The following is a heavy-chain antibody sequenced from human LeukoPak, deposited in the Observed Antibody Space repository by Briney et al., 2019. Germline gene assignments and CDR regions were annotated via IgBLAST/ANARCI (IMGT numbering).Heavy chain of an antibody. CDR2: INSDGSST. CDR3: ARDSTSSWYRDAFDI. D-gene: IGHD6-13*01. V-gene: IGHV3-74*01. Sequence: PGGSLRLSCAASGFTFSSYWMHWVRQAPGKGLVWVSRINSDGSSTSYADSVKGRFTISRDNAKNTLYLQMNSLRAEDTAVYYCARDSTSSWYRDAFDIWGQGTTVTVSS. CDR1: GFTFSSYW. J-gene: IGHJ3*02.